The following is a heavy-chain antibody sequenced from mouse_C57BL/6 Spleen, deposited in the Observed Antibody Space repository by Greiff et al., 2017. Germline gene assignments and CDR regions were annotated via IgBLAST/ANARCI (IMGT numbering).Heavy chain of an antibody. CDR3: TTIAGSSLYYAMDY. Sequence: VQLQQSGAELVRPGASVKLSCTASGFNIKDDYMHWVKQRPEQGLEWIGWIDPENGDTEYASKFQGKATIPADTSSNTAYLQLSSLTSEDTAVYYCTTIAGSSLYYAMDYWGQGTSVTVSS. V-gene: IGHV14-4*01. CDR2: IDPENGDT. CDR1: GFNIKDDY. D-gene: IGHD1-1*01. J-gene: IGHJ4*01.